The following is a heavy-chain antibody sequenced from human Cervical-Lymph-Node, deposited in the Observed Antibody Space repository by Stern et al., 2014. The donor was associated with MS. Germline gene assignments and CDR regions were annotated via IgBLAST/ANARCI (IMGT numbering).Heavy chain of an antibody. Sequence: VELVESGAEVKKPGSSVKGSCQTSGGTFSTFAIGGVRQAHGQGLEWMGGITPLFDETNYAQKFQGRLTITADESTRTAYMELSSLRPDDTAMYYCARGDSEAPIYYFDYWGQGTLVTVSS. V-gene: IGHV1-69*01. D-gene: IGHD2-21*01. CDR3: ARGDSEAPIYYFDY. CDR1: GGTFSTFA. J-gene: IGHJ4*02. CDR2: ITPLFDET.